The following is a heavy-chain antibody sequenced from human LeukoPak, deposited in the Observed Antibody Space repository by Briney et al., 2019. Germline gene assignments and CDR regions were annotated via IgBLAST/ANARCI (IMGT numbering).Heavy chain of an antibody. V-gene: IGHV4-59*08. CDR1: GGSISSYY. CDR2: IYYSGST. Sequence: SETLSLTCTVSGGSISSYYWSWIRQPPGRGLEWIGYIYYSGSTNYNPSLKSRVTISVDSSKNQFSLKLSSVTAADTAVYYCAGEGYYSTTSCPVDYWGPGTLVTVSS. D-gene: IGHD2-2*01. J-gene: IGHJ4*02. CDR3: AGEGYYSTTSCPVDY.